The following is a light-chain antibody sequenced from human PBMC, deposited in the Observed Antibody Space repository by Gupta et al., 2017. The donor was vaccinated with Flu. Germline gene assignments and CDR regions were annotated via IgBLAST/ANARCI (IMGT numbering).Light chain of an antibody. CDR3: QKYCPSPPYT. CDR2: GAS. Sequence: EIVLTQTPGPQSLSPGERDTLSCRASKSVSSSYLAGYQHKLGQAPRLLIYGASSRATGIPDMFSSSGSQTDFTLTITRLEPEDFAVYYCQKYCPSPPYTFGQGTKLEIK. CDR1: KSVSSSY. V-gene: IGKV3-20*01. J-gene: IGKJ2*01.